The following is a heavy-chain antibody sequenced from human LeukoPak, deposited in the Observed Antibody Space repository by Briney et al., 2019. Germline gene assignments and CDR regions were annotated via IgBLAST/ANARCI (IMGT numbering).Heavy chain of an antibody. J-gene: IGHJ3*02. D-gene: IGHD2-15*01. Sequence: SETLSLTCTVSGGSISSSSYYWGWIRQPPGKGLEWIGSIYYSGSTYYNPTLKSRVTISVDASKSQFSLKLSSVTAADTAMYYCASLPRYCSGGTCRDTFDIWGQGTMVTVYS. CDR2: IYYSGST. CDR3: ASLPRYCSGGTCRDTFDI. V-gene: IGHV4-39*01. CDR1: GGSISSSSYY.